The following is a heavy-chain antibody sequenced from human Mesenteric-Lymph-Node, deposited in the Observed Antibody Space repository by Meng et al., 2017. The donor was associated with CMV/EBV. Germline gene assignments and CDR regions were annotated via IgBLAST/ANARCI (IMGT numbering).Heavy chain of an antibody. D-gene: IGHD3-10*01. CDR2: IYYSGST. J-gene: IGHJ4*02. CDR1: GGSVSSGSYY. V-gene: IGHV4-61*01. Sequence: SETLSLTCTVSGGSVSSGSYYWSWIRQPPGKGLEWIGYIYYSGSTNYNPSLKSRVTISVDTSKNQFSLKLSSVTAADTAVYYCARVTSGSLFDYWGQGTLVTVSS. CDR3: ARVTSGSLFDY.